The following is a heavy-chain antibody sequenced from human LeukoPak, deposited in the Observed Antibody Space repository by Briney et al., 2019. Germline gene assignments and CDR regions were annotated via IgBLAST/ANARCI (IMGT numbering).Heavy chain of an antibody. V-gene: IGHV3-30*02. D-gene: IGHD3-3*01. CDR1: GFTFRNFA. Sequence: GGSLRLSCAASGFTFRNFAIHWVRQAPGKGLEWVAFIRYDGSNKYYADSVKGRFTISRDNSKNTLYLQMNSLRAEDTAVYYCAREWDAWGKGTTVTVSS. CDR2: IRYDGSNK. J-gene: IGHJ6*04. CDR3: AREWDA.